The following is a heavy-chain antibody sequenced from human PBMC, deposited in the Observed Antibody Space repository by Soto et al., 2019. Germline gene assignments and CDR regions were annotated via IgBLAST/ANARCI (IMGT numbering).Heavy chain of an antibody. CDR3: AKDRGGFAGGWEYFDY. Sequence: QLLESGGGLIQPGGSLRLSCAPSGFIFSSYTMGWVRQAPGRGLEWVSSISGRGDATYYADSVRGRFTISRDKSENTLYLQMNNLNAEDTAFYYCAKDRGGFAGGWEYFDYWGQGALVTVSS. CDR1: GFIFSSYT. D-gene: IGHD6-19*01. CDR2: ISGRGDAT. V-gene: IGHV3-23*01. J-gene: IGHJ4*02.